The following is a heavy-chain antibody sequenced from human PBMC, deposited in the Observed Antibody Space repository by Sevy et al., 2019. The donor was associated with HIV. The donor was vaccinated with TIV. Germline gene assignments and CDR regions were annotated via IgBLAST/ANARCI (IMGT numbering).Heavy chain of an antibody. Sequence: ASVKVSCKASGYTFTSYDINWVGQATGQGLEGMGWMNPNSGNTGYAQKFQGRVTMTRNTSISTAYMELDSLRSKDTAVYYCARGLEFDFWSCYTFRATVFGSADVWGKGTTVTVSS. CDR2: MNPNSGNT. CDR3: ARGLEFDFWSCYTFRATVFGSADV. CDR1: GYTFTSYD. J-gene: IGHJ6*04. D-gene: IGHD3-3*01. V-gene: IGHV1-8*01.